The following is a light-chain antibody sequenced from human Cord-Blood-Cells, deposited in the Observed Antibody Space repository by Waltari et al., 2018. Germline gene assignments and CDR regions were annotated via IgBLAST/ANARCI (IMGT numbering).Light chain of an antibody. CDR3: QQYGSSPRT. V-gene: IGKV3-20*01. CDR2: GAS. J-gene: IGKJ1*01. Sequence: EIVLTHSPGTLSLSPGERATLSCRASQSVSSSYLAWYQQKPGQAPRLLIYGASSRATGIPDRFSGSGSGTDFTLTISRLEPEDFAAYYCQQYGSSPRTFGQGTKVEIK. CDR1: QSVSSSY.